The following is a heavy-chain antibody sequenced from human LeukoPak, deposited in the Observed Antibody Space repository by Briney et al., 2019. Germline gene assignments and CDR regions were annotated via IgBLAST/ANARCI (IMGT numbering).Heavy chain of an antibody. Sequence: PSQTLSLTCTISGGSISSGSYYWSWIRQPAGKGLEWIGRIYTSGSTNYNPSLKSRVTISVDTSKNQFSLKLSSVTAADTAVYYCAASGGSYSFDYWGQGTLVTVSS. CDR1: GGSISSGSYY. CDR3: AASGGSYSFDY. D-gene: IGHD1-26*01. J-gene: IGHJ4*02. V-gene: IGHV4-61*02. CDR2: IYTSGST.